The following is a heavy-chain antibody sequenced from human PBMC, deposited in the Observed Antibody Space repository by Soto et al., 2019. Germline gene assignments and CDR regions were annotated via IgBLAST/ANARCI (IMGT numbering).Heavy chain of an antibody. CDR1: GDSISSSTW. D-gene: IGHD3-16*01. V-gene: IGHV4-4*02. CDR2: IYHSGST. CDR3: ARDRRRSNRGIDP. J-gene: IGHJ5*02. Sequence: QVQLQESGPGLVKPSETLSLTCAVSGDSISSSTWWSWVRQSPGKGLQWIGDIYHSGSTNYNPSLRSRVTIAVQKSKNQFSLKLTSVTAADTAIYYCARDRRRSNRGIDPWGQGTLVTVSS.